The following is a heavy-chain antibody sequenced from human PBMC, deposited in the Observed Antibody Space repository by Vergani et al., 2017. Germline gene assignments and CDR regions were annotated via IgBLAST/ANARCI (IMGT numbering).Heavy chain of an antibody. D-gene: IGHD2-15*01. CDR3: AKGVTPRGGKLEL. V-gene: IGHV3-23*01. CDR2: ISGSGGST. Sequence: EVQLLESGGGLVQPGGSLRLSCAASGFTFSSYAMSWVRQAPGKGLEWVSAISGSGGSTYYADSVKGRFTISRDNSKNTLYLQMNSLSAEDTAVYYCAKGVTPRGGKLELWGLVTLVTVSS. J-gene: IGHJ4*02. CDR1: GFTFSSYA.